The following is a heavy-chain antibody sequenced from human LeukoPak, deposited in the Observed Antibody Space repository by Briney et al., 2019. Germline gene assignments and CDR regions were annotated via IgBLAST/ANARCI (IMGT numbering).Heavy chain of an antibody. Sequence: SETLSLTCPFYGGSFSAYYWSWIRQPPGKGLEWIGEVNHAGSTNYSPSLKSRVTISIDMSKNQFSLKLNSVTAADTAVYYCARVDYDFWSGSKRMDVWGTGTTIIVSS. CDR3: ARVDYDFWSGSKRMDV. CDR2: VNHAGST. CDR1: GGSFSAYY. J-gene: IGHJ6*04. D-gene: IGHD3-3*01. V-gene: IGHV4-34*01.